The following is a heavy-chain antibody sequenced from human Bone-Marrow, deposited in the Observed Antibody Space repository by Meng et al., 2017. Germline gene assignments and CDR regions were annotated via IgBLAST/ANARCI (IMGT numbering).Heavy chain of an antibody. D-gene: IGHD4-11*01. Sequence: VQLQQWGAGLLKPSETLSRTCVVSGGSFSDYYWSWIRQLPGKGLEWIGEINHSGSTNYNPSLESRATISVDTSQNNLSLKLSSVTAADSAVYYCARGPTTMAHDFDYWGQGTLVTVSS. CDR1: GGSFSDYY. V-gene: IGHV4-34*01. CDR3: ARGPTTMAHDFDY. CDR2: INHSGST. J-gene: IGHJ4*02.